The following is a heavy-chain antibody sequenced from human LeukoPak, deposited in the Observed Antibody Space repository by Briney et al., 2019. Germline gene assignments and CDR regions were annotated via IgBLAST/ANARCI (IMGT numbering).Heavy chain of an antibody. D-gene: IGHD6-6*01. CDR1: GYTFTSYA. CDR3: ARDLPTRTSSEGYAFDI. Sequence: GASVKVSCKASGYTFTSYAMNWVRQAPGQGLEWMGWINTNTGNPTYAQGFTGRFVFSLDTSVSTAYLQTSSLKAEDTAVYYCARDLPTRTSSEGYAFDIWGQGTMVTVSS. V-gene: IGHV7-4-1*02. CDR2: INTNTGNP. J-gene: IGHJ3*02.